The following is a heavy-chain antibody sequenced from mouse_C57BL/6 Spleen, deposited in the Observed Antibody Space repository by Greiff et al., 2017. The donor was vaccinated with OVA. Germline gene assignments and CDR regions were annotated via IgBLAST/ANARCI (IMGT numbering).Heavy chain of an antibody. CDR3: TRDPQLSDYAMDY. CDR1: GFTFSSYA. CDR2: ISSGGDYI. V-gene: IGHV5-9-1*02. Sequence: EVMLVESGEGLVKPGGSLKLSCAASGFTFSSYAMSWVRQTPEKRLEWVAYISSGGDYIYYADTVKGRFTISRDNARNTLYLQMSSLKSEDTAMYYCTRDPQLSDYAMDYWGQGTSVTVSS. D-gene: IGHD1-1*02. J-gene: IGHJ4*01.